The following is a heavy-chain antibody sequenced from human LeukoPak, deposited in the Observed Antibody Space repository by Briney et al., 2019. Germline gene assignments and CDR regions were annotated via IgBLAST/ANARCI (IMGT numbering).Heavy chain of an antibody. CDR1: GGSISSSNW. CDR3: AIYRYSSGWAADRYNWCDP. D-gene: IGHD6-19*01. V-gene: IGHV4-4*02. J-gene: IGHJ5*02. CDR2: IYHSGRT. Sequence: PSETLSLTCAVSGGSISSSNWWRWVRPPPGKGLEWIGEIYHSGRTNYNPSLKSRVTISVHKSRNQFPLKLSSVTAADAAVYYCAIYRYSSGWAADRYNWCDPWGEGTLVTVSS.